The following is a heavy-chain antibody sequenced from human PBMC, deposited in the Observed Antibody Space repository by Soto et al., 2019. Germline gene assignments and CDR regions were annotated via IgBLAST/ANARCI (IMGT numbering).Heavy chain of an antibody. D-gene: IGHD7-27*01. CDR3: AREGLGISLGLDY. J-gene: IGHJ4*02. CDR1: GGYVSSSNW. V-gene: IGHV4-4*02. Sequence: SETLSLTCAVSGGYVSSSNWWSWVRQPPGKGLEWIGEIYHSGSTNYNPSLKSRVTISLDKSKNQFSLKLTSVTAADTAVYYCAREGLGISLGLDYWGQGTLVTVSS. CDR2: IYHSGST.